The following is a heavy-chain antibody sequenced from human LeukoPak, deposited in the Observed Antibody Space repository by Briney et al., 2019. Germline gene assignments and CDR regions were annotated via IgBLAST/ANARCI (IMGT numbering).Heavy chain of an antibody. CDR2: ISSSGST. V-gene: IGHV4-61*02. CDR1: GDSISSGDYY. J-gene: IGHJ3*02. CDR3: ARVGRFDAFDI. Sequence: PSQTLSLTCTVSGDSISSGDYYWSWNRQPAGKGLEWIGSISSSGSTNYNPSLKSRVTISVDTSKNQFSLKLSSVTAADTAVYFCARVGRFDAFDIWGQGTMVTVSS.